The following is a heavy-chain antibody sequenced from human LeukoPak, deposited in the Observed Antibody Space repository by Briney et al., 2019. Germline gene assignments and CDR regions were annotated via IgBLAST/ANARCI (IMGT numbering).Heavy chain of an antibody. D-gene: IGHD5-18*01. CDR3: ARENPYNYGCRTFGY. Sequence: ASVKVSCKASGYTFTTYYMHWVRQAPGQGLEWMGMINPSVGSPSYAQNFQGRVTLTRDTSTTTVYMELSSLRSEDTAVYYCARENPYNYGCRTFGYWGQGTLVTVSS. CDR1: GYTFTTYY. CDR2: INPSVGSP. J-gene: IGHJ4*02. V-gene: IGHV1-46*01.